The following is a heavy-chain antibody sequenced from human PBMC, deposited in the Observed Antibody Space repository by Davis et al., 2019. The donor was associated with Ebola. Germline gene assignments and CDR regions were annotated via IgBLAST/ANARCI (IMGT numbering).Heavy chain of an antibody. CDR3: AKDLPYYDILTGYYRGPGD. V-gene: IGHV3-30*18. CDR2: ISYDGSNK. Sequence: GESLKISCAASGFTFSSYGMHWVRQAPGKGLEWVAVISYDGSNKYYADSVKGRFTISRDNSKNTLYLQMNSLRAEDTAVYYCAKDLPYYDILTGYYRGPGDWGQGTLVTVSS. D-gene: IGHD3-9*01. CDR1: GFTFSSYG. J-gene: IGHJ4*02.